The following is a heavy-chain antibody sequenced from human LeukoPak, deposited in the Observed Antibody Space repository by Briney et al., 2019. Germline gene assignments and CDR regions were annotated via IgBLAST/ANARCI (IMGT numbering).Heavy chain of an antibody. Sequence: SETLSLTCSVSGGSIISDSYYWSWIRQPAGKGLEWIGRMYTSGTTNYNPSLRSRVTISVDTSKNQFSLKLSSVTAADTAVYYCASLNYGSGSYNEAWGQGTLVTVSS. CDR3: ASLNYGSGSYNEA. V-gene: IGHV4-61*02. J-gene: IGHJ5*02. D-gene: IGHD3-10*01. CDR2: MYTSGTT. CDR1: GGSIISDSYY.